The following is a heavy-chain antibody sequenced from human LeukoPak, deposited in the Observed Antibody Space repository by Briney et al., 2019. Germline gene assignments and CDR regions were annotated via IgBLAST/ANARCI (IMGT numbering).Heavy chain of an antibody. CDR2: IYYSGST. CDR1: GGSISSSSYY. Sequence: SETLSLTCTVSGGSISSSSYYWGWIRQPPGEGLEWIGSIYYSGSTYYNPSLKSRVTISVDTSKNQFSLKLSSVTAADTAVYYCARGGYNWNDLPYFDYWGQGTLVTVSS. CDR3: ARGGYNWNDLPYFDY. J-gene: IGHJ4*02. D-gene: IGHD1-1*01. V-gene: IGHV4-39*01.